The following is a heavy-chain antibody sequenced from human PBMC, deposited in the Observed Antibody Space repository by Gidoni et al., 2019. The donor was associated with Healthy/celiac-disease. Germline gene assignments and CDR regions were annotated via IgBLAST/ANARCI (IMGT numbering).Heavy chain of an antibody. CDR3: AAGGQWLGRGRGSGYYYYYGMDV. V-gene: IGHV1-8*01. CDR1: GYTFTSYD. J-gene: IGHJ6*02. D-gene: IGHD6-19*01. Sequence: QVQLVQSGAEVKKPGASVKVSCKASGYTFTSYDINWVRRATGQGLEWMGWMNPNSGNTGYAQKFQGRVTMTRNTSISTAYMELSSLRSEDTAVYYCAAGGQWLGRGRGSGYYYYYGMDVWGQGTTVTVSS. CDR2: MNPNSGNT.